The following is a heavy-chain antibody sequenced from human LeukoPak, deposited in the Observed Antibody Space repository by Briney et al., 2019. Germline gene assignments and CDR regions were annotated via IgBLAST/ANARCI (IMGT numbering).Heavy chain of an antibody. CDR3: AKLGTYYDFWSGSGYFDY. CDR1: GFTFSSYA. J-gene: IGHJ4*02. CDR2: ISGSGGST. Sequence: PGGSLRLSCAPSGFTFSSYAMSWVRQAPGKGLEWVSAISGSGGSTYYAGSVKGRFTISRYNSKNTLYLQMNSLRAEDTAVYYCAKLGTYYDFWSGSGYFDYWGQGTLVTVSS. V-gene: IGHV3-23*01. D-gene: IGHD3-3*01.